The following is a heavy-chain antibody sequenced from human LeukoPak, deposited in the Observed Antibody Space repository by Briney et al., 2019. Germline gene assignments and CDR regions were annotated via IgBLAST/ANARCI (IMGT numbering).Heavy chain of an antibody. D-gene: IGHD1-26*01. J-gene: IGHJ5*02. CDR3: ARDPRFRGGATPGSSKFDP. Sequence: GASVKVSCTASGGTFSSYAISWVRQAPGQGLEWMGRIIPILGIANYAQKFQGRVTITADKSTSTAYMELSSLRSEDTAVYYCARDPRFRGGATPGSSKFDPWGQGTLVTVSS. CDR2: IIPILGIA. V-gene: IGHV1-69*04. CDR1: GGTFSSYA.